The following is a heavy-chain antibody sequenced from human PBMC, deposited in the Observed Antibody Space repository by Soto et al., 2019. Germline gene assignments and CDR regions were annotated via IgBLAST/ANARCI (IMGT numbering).Heavy chain of an antibody. J-gene: IGHJ6*02. CDR1: GGSISSTNW. D-gene: IGHD6-13*01. CDR2: IYHSGST. V-gene: IGHV4-4*02. Sequence: SETLSITCAVSGGSISSTNWWSWVRQPPGKGLEWIGEIYHSGSTNYNPSLKSRVTISVDKSKNQFSLKLSSVTAADTAVYYCARVGYSSSWSVYYYYYGMDVWGQGTTVTVSS. CDR3: ARVGYSSSWSVYYYYYGMDV.